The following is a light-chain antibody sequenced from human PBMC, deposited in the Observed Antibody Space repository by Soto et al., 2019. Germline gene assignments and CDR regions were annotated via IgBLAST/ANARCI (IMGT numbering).Light chain of an antibody. V-gene: IGKV4-1*01. CDR1: QSVLSSADNKNY. J-gene: IGKJ4*01. CDR2: WAS. Sequence: DFVMTQSPDSLAVSLGETATINCKSSQSVLSSADNKNYLAWFQQKPGQPPKLLITWASIRQSGVPDRISGSGSGTDFTLTISGLQAEDVAVYYCQQTYSAPLTFGGGTRVEIK. CDR3: QQTYSAPLT.